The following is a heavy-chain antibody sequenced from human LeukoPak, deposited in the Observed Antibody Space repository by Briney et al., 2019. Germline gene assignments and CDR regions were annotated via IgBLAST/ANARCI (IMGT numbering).Heavy chain of an antibody. V-gene: IGHV3-48*01. Sequence: GGSLRLSSAASGFTFSSYSMNWVRQAPGKGLEWVSYISSSSSNIYYADSVKGRFTISRDNEKNSLYLQMNSLRAEDTAVYYCAREKYYYDSSGLIGNWGQGTLVTVSS. D-gene: IGHD3-22*01. CDR1: GFTFSSYS. J-gene: IGHJ4*02. CDR2: ISSSSSNI. CDR3: AREKYYYDSSGLIGN.